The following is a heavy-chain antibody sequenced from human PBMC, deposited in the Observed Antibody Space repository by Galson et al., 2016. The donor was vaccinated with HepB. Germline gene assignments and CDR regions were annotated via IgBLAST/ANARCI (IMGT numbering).Heavy chain of an antibody. CDR2: IFHTGRS. V-gene: IGHV4-39*01. J-gene: IGHJ5*02. CDR3: ARHPTGYPNWFDR. CDR1: GASIISTNYN. Sequence: ETLSLTCTVSGASIISTNYNWGWIRQPPGKGLEWIASIFHTGRSDYNPSLQSRVTISVDTSMNRFSWSLRSVSTADTATYFCARHPTGYPNWFDRWGHGTLVVVSS. D-gene: IGHD3-9*01.